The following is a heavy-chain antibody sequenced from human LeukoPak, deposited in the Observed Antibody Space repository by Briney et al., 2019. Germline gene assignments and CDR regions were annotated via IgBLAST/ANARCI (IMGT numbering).Heavy chain of an antibody. CDR1: GFTFSSYS. CDR2: ISSSSSTI. Sequence: PRGSLRLSCAASGFTFSSYSMNWVRQAPGKGLEWVSYISSSSSTIYYADSVKGRFTISRDNAKNSLYLQMNSLRAEDTAVYYCARDLPYYYDSSGYSDYWGQGTLVTVSS. J-gene: IGHJ4*02. CDR3: ARDLPYYYDSSGYSDY. V-gene: IGHV3-48*04. D-gene: IGHD3-22*01.